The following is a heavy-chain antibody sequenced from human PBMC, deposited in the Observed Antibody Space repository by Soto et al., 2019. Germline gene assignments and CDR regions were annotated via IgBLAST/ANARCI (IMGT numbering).Heavy chain of an antibody. V-gene: IGHV4-31*03. J-gene: IGHJ4*02. CDR3: ARQITCIRGIVY. CDR1: GGSISRGGYY. CDR2: VYFNGNT. D-gene: IGHD3-10*01. Sequence: SETLSLTCSVSGGSISRGGYYWSWIRQRPGKGLEWIGYVYFNGNTYSNPSLKSRVTMSADMSANQFSLHLRSVTAADSGLYHGARQITCIRGIVYWCQGTLVTVST.